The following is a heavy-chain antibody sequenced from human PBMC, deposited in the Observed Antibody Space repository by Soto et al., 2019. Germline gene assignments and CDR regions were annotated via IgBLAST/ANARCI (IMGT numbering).Heavy chain of an antibody. V-gene: IGHV4-28*01. CDR2: IYYSGTT. D-gene: IGHD1-26*01. CDR3: ARREIQGPIDY. CDR1: GYSISSSNW. Sequence: SETLSLTCAVSGYSISSSNWWGWIRQPPGKGLEWIGYIYYSGTTYYNPSLKSRVTMSVDTSKNQFSLKLTSATAVDTAVYYCARREIQGPIDYWGQGTLVTVFS. J-gene: IGHJ4*02.